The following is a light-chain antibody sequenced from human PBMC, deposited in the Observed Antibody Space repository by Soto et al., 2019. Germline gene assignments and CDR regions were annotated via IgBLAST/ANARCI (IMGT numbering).Light chain of an antibody. CDR2: DNS. CDR3: QSYDSSLSGSVV. CDR1: SSNIGAGYD. Sequence: QSVLTQPPSVSGAPGQRVTISCTGSSSNIGAGYDVHWYQQLPGTAPKVLIYDNSHRPSGVPDRFSGSQSGTSASLAITGLQAEDEADYYCQSYDSSLSGSVVFGGGTKLPS. J-gene: IGLJ2*01. V-gene: IGLV1-40*01.